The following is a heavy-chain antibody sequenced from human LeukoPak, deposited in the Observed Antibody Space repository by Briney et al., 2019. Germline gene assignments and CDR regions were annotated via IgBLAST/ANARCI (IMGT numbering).Heavy chain of an antibody. CDR1: GFTFSDYY. V-gene: IGHV3-11*01. CDR2: ISSSGSTI. Sequence: AGGSLRLSCAASGFTFSDYYMSWIRQAPGKGLGWVSYISSSGSTIYYADSVKGRFTISRDNAKNSLYLQMNSLRAEDTAVYYSARDLYYGSGSYYYWGQGTLVTVSS. CDR3: ARDLYYGSGSYYY. D-gene: IGHD3-10*01. J-gene: IGHJ4*02.